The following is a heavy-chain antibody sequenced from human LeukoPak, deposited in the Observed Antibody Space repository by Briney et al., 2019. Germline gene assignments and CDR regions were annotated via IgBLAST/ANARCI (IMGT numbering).Heavy chain of an antibody. Sequence: NPGGSLRLSCAASGFTFSSYSMNWVRQAPGKGLEWVSSISSSSSYIYYADSVKGRFTISRDNAKNSLYLQMNSLRAEDTAVYYCARGYCSGGSCLDYWGQGTLVTVSS. CDR2: ISSSSSYI. D-gene: IGHD2-15*01. CDR3: ARGYCSGGSCLDY. J-gene: IGHJ4*02. V-gene: IGHV3-21*01. CDR1: GFTFSSYS.